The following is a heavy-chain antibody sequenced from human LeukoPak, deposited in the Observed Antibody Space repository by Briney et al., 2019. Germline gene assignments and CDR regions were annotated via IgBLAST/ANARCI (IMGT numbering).Heavy chain of an antibody. CDR3: ARAAYFGVVISMLDS. V-gene: IGHV1-2*02. J-gene: IGHJ4*02. CDR1: GYTFTGYF. CDR2: INPNDGAT. D-gene: IGHD3-3*01. Sequence: ASVKVSCRASGYTFTGYFMHWVRQAPGQGLEWMGWINPNDGATNYTPKFQGRVTMTRDSSISTAYMDLGWLTSDDTAVYYCARAAYFGVVISMLDSWGQGTLVTVSS.